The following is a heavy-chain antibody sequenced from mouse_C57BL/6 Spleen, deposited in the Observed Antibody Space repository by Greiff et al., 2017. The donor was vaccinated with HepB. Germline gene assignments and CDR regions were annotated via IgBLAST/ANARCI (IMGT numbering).Heavy chain of an antibody. V-gene: IGHV1-15*01. J-gene: IGHJ2*01. CDR1: GYTFTDYE. CDR3: TPNYYGSSYGY. D-gene: IGHD1-1*01. Sequence: QVQLQQSGAELVRPGASVTLSCKASGYTFTDYEMHWVKQTPVHGLEWIGAIDPETGGTAYNQKFKGKAILTADKSSSTAYLELRSLTSEDSAVYYCTPNYYGSSYGYWGQGTTLTVSS. CDR2: IDPETGGT.